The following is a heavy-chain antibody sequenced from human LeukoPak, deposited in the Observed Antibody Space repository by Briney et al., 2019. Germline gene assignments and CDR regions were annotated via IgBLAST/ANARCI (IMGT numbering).Heavy chain of an antibody. CDR3: ARVSGYSYGSFDY. J-gene: IGHJ4*02. Sequence: SETLSLTCAVYGGSFSGYYWSWIRQPPGKGLEWIGEINHSGSTNYNPSLKSRVTISVDTSKNQFSLKLSSVTAADTAVYYCARVSGYSYGSFDYWGQGTLATVSS. CDR2: INHSGST. V-gene: IGHV4-34*01. CDR1: GGSFSGYY. D-gene: IGHD5-18*01.